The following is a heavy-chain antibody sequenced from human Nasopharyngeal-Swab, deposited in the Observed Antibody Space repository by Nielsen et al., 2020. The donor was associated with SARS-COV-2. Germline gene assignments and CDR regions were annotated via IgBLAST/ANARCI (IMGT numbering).Heavy chain of an antibody. Sequence: GESLKISCTASGFTLSSYGMHWVRQSPGKGPEWVAVISHDGSNKLYADSVKGRFTISRDNSKNTLYLQMNSLRVEDTAVYYCAKRFGLVKNYYYYYGVDVWGQGTTVTVAS. V-gene: IGHV3-30*18. CDR2: ISHDGSNK. D-gene: IGHD3/OR15-3a*01. CDR3: AKRFGLVKNYYYYYGVDV. J-gene: IGHJ6*02. CDR1: GFTLSSYG.